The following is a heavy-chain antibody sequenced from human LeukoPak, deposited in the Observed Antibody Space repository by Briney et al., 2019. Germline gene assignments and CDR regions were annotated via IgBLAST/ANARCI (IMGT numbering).Heavy chain of an antibody. CDR2: INHSEST. J-gene: IGHJ4*02. CDR1: GGSFSGYY. V-gene: IGHV4-34*01. Sequence: SETLSLTCAVYGGSFSGYYWSWIRQPPGKGLEWIGEINHSESTNYNPSLKSRVTISVDTSKNQFSLKLSSVTAADTAVYYCATREWSGSYAYYFDYWGQGTLVTVSS. CDR3: ATREWSGSYAYYFDY. D-gene: IGHD1-26*01.